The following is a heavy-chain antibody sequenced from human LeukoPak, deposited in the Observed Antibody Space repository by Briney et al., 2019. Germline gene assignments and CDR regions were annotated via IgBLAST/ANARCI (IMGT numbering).Heavy chain of an antibody. CDR2: IYYSGST. D-gene: IGHD3-9*01. CDR3: ARDNYDILTGYYRYFDL. V-gene: IGHV4-59*01. J-gene: IGHJ2*01. Sequence: SETLSLTCTVSGGSISNYYWSWIRQPPGKGLEWIGYIYYSGSTNYNPSLKSRVTISVDTSKNQFSLKLSSVTAADTAVYYCARDNYDILTGYYRYFDLWGRGTLVTVSS. CDR1: GGSISNYY.